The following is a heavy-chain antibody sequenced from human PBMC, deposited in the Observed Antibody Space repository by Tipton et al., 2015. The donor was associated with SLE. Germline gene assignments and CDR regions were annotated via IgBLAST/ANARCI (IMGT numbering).Heavy chain of an antibody. CDR1: GGSISSYY. D-gene: IGHD3-22*01. J-gene: IGHJ1*01. CDR3: ASVSGYKNQYFQH. Sequence: TLSLTCTVSGGSISSYYWSWIRQPPGKGLEWIGYIYYGGSTNYNPSLKSRVTISVDTSKNQFSLKLSSVTAADTAVYYCASVSGYKNQYFQHWGQGTLVTVSS. CDR2: IYYGGST. V-gene: IGHV4-59*01.